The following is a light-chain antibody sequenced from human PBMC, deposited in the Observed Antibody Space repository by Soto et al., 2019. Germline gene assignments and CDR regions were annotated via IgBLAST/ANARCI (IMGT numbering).Light chain of an antibody. Sequence: SYVLTQPPSVSVAPGQTARITCGGDHIGSKSVHWYQQKAGQAPVLVVYEDSDRPSGIPERFSGSNSGNTATLSISVVGAGDEADYFCQVWDYTSDHVLFGGGTKLTVL. J-gene: IGLJ2*01. CDR2: EDS. CDR3: QVWDYTSDHVL. V-gene: IGLV3-21*02. CDR1: HIGSKS.